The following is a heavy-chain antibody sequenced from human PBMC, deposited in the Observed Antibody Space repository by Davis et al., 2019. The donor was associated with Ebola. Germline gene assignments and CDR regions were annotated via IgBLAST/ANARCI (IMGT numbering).Heavy chain of an antibody. J-gene: IGHJ5*02. CDR2: INTNTGTP. CDR3: ARGGQLAL. CDR1: GSTFTSYA. V-gene: IGHV7-4-1*02. D-gene: IGHD3-16*01. Sequence: AASVKVSCKASGSTFTSYAINWVRQAPGQGLEWMGWINTNTGTPTYAQGFTGRFVFSLDTSVSTAYLQISSLKAEDTAVYYCARGGQLALWGQGTLVTVSS.